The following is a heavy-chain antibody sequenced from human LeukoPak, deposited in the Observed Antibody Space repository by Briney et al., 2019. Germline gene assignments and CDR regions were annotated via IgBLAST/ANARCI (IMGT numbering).Heavy chain of an antibody. CDR2: ICFGGGT. CDR3: ATGLGPFDY. D-gene: IGHD1-14*01. CDR1: GGSISSYY. V-gene: IGHV4-4*07. J-gene: IGHJ4*02. Sequence: PSETLSLTCTVSGGSISSYYWSWIRQPAGKGLEWIVRICFGGGTDYTPSLKSRVTMSADMSKNEIFLKLTSMTAADTAVYYCATGLGPFDYWGQGILVHVSS.